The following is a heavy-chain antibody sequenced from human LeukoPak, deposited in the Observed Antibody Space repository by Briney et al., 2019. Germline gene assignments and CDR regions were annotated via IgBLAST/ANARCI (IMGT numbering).Heavy chain of an antibody. J-gene: IGHJ4*02. D-gene: IGHD3-3*01. V-gene: IGHV4-38-2*02. CDR2: IYHSGST. CDR1: GYSISSGYY. Sequence: SETLSLTCTVSGYSISSGYYWGWIRQPPGKGLEWIGSIYHSGSTNYNPSLKSRVTISVDTSKNQFSLKLSSVTAADTAVYYCARGPPEGDFWSGYYSVDYWGQGTLVTVSS. CDR3: ARGPPEGDFWSGYYSVDY.